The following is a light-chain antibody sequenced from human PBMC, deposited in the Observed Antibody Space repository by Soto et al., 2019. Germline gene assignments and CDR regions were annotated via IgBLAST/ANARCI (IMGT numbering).Light chain of an antibody. Sequence: ESGWPQYPGTLSLAPGSSATLSCRASHSVSSSSLAWYQQKPGQTPRLLIYGASTRATGIPARFSGSGSGTEFTLTISSLESEDFAVYYCQQYSIWRTFGQGTKVE. CDR1: HSVSSSS. V-gene: IGKV3-20*01. J-gene: IGKJ1*01. CDR2: GAS. CDR3: QQYSIWRT.